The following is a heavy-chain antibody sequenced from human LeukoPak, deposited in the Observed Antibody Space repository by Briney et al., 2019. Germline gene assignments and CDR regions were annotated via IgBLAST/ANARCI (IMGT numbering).Heavy chain of an antibody. Sequence: GESLKISCKGSTYSFTSYWLGWVRQMPGKGLEWMGIIYPGDSDTRYSPSFQGQVTISADKSISTAYLQWTSLKASDTAMYYCARARLGFHDAFDIWGQGTKVTVSS. V-gene: IGHV5-51*01. CDR2: IYPGDSDT. CDR3: ARARLGFHDAFDI. J-gene: IGHJ3*02. CDR1: TYSFTSYW. D-gene: IGHD3-10*01.